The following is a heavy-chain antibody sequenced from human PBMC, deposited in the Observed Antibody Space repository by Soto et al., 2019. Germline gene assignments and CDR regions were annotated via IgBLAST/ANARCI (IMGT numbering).Heavy chain of an antibody. CDR1: GGTFSSYD. CDR2: INPIFGTA. CDR3: ARPLLGRGFAFDY. Sequence: RASVKVSCKASGGTFSSYDINWVRQAPGQGLEWIGGINPIFGTADYAQKFQGRVTVTADESTTTAYMELSSLRSEDTAMYYCARPLLGRGFAFDYWGQGTLVTVSS. J-gene: IGHJ4*02. V-gene: IGHV1-69*13. D-gene: IGHD3-10*01.